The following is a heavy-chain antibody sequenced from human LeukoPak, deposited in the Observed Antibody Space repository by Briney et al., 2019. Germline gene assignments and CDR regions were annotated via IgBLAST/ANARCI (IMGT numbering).Heavy chain of an antibody. Sequence: SETLSLTCTVSGGSISSSNWWSWVRQPPGKGLEWIGEIYHSGSTNYNPSLKSRVTISVDKSKNQFSLKLSSVTAADTAVYYCASITVTTTDWYYGMDVWGQGTTVTVSS. CDR2: IYHSGST. CDR3: ASITVTTTDWYYGMDV. V-gene: IGHV4-4*02. J-gene: IGHJ6*02. D-gene: IGHD4-17*01. CDR1: GGSISSSNW.